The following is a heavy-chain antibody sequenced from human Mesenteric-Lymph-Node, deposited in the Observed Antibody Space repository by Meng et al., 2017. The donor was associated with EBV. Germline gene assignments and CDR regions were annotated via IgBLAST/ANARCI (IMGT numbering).Heavy chain of an antibody. D-gene: IGHD3-10*01. V-gene: IGHV4-4*02. CDR1: GGSISSDNW. CDR3: ASVIYGSGLNSWFDP. J-gene: IGHJ5*02. Sequence: LRGAGPGLVKPSGTLSLTCHVSGGSISSDNWWTWVCQPPGKGLEWIGEIHHSGATNYNPSLKSRVTISVDKSKNQFSLKLSSVTAADAAVYFCASVIYGSGLNSWFDPWGHGTLVTVSS. CDR2: IHHSGAT.